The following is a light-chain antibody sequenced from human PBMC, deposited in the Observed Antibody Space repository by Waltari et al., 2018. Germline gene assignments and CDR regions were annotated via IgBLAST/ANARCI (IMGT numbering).Light chain of an antibody. Sequence: QLVVTQSPSASASLGASVKLTCTLSSGHSRNIIAWHQQQPEKGPRYLMKVNSDGSHSKGDEIPDRFSGSSSGAERYLTISSLQSEDEADYYCQTGGHGTWVFGGGTKLTVL. V-gene: IGLV4-69*01. CDR2: VNSDGSH. J-gene: IGLJ3*02. CDR3: QTGGHGTWV. CDR1: SGHSRNI.